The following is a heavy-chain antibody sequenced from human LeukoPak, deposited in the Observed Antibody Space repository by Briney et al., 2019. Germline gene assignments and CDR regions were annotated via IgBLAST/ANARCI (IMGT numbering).Heavy chain of an antibody. D-gene: IGHD6-19*01. CDR1: GGSISTYY. V-gene: IGHV4-59*01. J-gene: IGHJ4*02. CDR3: ARKAVAGFDY. CDR2: IYYSGST. Sequence: KPSETLSLTCTVSGGSISTYYWSWLRHPPGKGLEWIGYIYYSGSTNYNPSLKSRVTISVDTSKNQFSLKLSSVTAADTAVYYCARKAVAGFDYWGQGTLVTVSS.